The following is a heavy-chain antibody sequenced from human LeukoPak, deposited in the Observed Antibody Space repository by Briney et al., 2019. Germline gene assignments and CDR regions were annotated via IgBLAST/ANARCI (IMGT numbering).Heavy chain of an antibody. D-gene: IGHD2-21*02. CDR2: IYWDDDK. V-gene: IGHV2-5*02. Sequence: SGPTLGNPTQTLTLTCTFSGFSLSTRGVGVGWLRQPPGKALEWLGIIYWDDDKRFSPSLRSRLTISKDTSKNLVVLTMTNLDPVDTATYYCTHTEVTRHAFDIWGQGTMVTVSS. CDR3: THTEVTRHAFDI. CDR1: GFSLSTRGVG. J-gene: IGHJ3*02.